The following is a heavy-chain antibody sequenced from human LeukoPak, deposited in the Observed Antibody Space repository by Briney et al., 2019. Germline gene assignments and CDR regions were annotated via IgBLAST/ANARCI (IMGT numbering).Heavy chain of an antibody. V-gene: IGHV3-21*01. J-gene: IGHJ6*03. Sequence: GGSLRLSCTASGFTFSGAWMTWVRQAPGKGLEWVSSISSSSSYIYYADSVKGRFTISRDNAKNSLYLQMNSLRPEDTAVYYCAKGVGSSWLSTLSQVAMDVWGKGTTVTVSS. CDR1: GFTFSGAW. CDR3: AKGVGSSWLSTLSQVAMDV. CDR2: ISSSSSYI. D-gene: IGHD3-9*01.